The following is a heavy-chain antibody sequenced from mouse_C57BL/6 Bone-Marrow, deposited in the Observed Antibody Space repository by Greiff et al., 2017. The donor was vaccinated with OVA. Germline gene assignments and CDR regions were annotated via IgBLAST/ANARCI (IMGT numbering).Heavy chain of an antibody. CDR2: ISSGGSYT. D-gene: IGHD1-1*01. V-gene: IGHV5-6*01. Sequence: EVMLVESGGDLVKPGGSLKLSCAASGFTFSSYGMSWVRQTPDKRLEWVATISSGGSYTYYPDSVKGRFTISRDNAKNTLYLQMSSLKSEDTAMYYCASPTYYYGSSYEAMDYWGQGTSVTVSS. CDR1: GFTFSSYG. J-gene: IGHJ4*01. CDR3: ASPTYYYGSSYEAMDY.